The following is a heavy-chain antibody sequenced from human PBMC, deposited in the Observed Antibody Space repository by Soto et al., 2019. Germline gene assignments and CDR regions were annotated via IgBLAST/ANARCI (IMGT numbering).Heavy chain of an antibody. Sequence: GGSLRLSCAASGFTFSDYYMSWIRQAPGKGLEWVSYISSSGSTIYYADSVKGRFTISRDNAKNSLYLQMNSLRAEDTAVYYCARVYDSWDLGYYYYYMDVWGKGTTVTVSS. CDR2: ISSSGSTI. V-gene: IGHV3-11*01. CDR3: ARVYDSWDLGYYYYYMDV. J-gene: IGHJ6*03. CDR1: GFTFSDYY. D-gene: IGHD6-13*01.